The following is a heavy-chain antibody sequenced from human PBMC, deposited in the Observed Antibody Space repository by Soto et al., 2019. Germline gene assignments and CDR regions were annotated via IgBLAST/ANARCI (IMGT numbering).Heavy chain of an antibody. CDR3: ASLYDILTGYYIF. J-gene: IGHJ4*02. CDR2: ISTSGGST. CDR1: GFTFSSYA. V-gene: IGHV3-23*01. Sequence: GGSLRLSCAASGFTFSSYAMSWVRQAPGKGLEWVSAISTSGGSTYYADSVRGRFTISRDNSKNRLYLQMNGLRPDDTAVYYCASLYDILTGYYIFWGQGTLVTVSS. D-gene: IGHD3-9*01.